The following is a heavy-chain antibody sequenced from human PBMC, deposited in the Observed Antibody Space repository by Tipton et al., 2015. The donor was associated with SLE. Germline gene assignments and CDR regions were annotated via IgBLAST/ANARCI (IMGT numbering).Heavy chain of an antibody. D-gene: IGHD2-21*01. V-gene: IGHV3-74*01. J-gene: IGHJ4*02. CDR2: INSVETTT. CDR1: GFTFSNYW. CDR3: ARGDPYCGGDCYDY. Sequence: SLRLSCAASGFTFSNYWMHWVRQAAGKGLVWVSRINSVETTTTYADSVKGRFTISRDNSKNTLYLQMNSLRAEDTAVYYCARGDPYCGGDCYDYWGQGTLVTVSS.